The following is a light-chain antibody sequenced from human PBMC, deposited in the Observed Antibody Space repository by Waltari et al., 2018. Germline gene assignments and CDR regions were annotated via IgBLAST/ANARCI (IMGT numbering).Light chain of an antibody. J-gene: IGLJ2*01. CDR3: SSYTSSSTVV. Sequence: QSALTHPASVSGSPGQSITISCTGTSRDVGGYNYVSWYQQHPGKAPKLMIYDVSKRPSGVSNRFSGSKSGNTASLTISGLQAEDEADYYCSSYTSSSTVVFGGGTKLTVL. V-gene: IGLV2-14*01. CDR2: DVS. CDR1: SRDVGGYNY.